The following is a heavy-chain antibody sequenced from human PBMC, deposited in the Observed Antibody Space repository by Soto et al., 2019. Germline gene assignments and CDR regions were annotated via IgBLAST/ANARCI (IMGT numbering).Heavy chain of an antibody. V-gene: IGHV4-39*01. CDR2: IYYSGST. CDR3: ARRSPVRLRYNYFDY. Sequence: SETLSLTCTVSGGSISSSSYYWGWIRQPPGKGLEWIGSIYYSGSTYYNPSLKSRVTISVDTSKNQFSLKLSSVTAADTAVYYCARRSPVRLRYNYFDYWGQGTLVTVSS. D-gene: IGHD5-12*01. J-gene: IGHJ4*02. CDR1: GGSISSSSYY.